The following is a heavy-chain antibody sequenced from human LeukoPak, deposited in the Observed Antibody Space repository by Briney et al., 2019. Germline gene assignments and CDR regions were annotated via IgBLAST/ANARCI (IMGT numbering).Heavy chain of an antibody. V-gene: IGHV3-23*01. J-gene: IGHJ4*02. Sequence: GGSLRLSCAASTFTFSTYWMHWVRQAPGKGLEWVSAIHGSGGNTYYADSVKGRFTFSSDNSKNTLYLQMNSLRAEDTAVYYCAKVQLYDSSGYYFSFFDYWGQGTLVTVS. D-gene: IGHD3-22*01. CDR3: AKVQLYDSSGYYFSFFDY. CDR1: TFTFSTYW. CDR2: IHGSGGNT.